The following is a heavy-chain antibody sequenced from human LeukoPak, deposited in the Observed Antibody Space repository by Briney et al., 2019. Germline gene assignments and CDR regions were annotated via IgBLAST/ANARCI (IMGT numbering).Heavy chain of an antibody. CDR3: ARDYGDGY. V-gene: IGHV4-4*02. J-gene: IGHJ4*02. CDR2: IYYSGST. CDR1: GGSISSTNW. Sequence: SGTLSLTCAVSGGSISSTNWWSWVRQPPGKGLEWIGYIYYSGSTYYNPSLKSRVTILVDTSKNQFSLKLSSVTAADTAVYYCARDYGDGYWGQGTLVTVSS. D-gene: IGHD4-17*01.